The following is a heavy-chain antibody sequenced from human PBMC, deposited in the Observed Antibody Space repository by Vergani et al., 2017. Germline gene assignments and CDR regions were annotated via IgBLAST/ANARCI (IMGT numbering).Heavy chain of an antibody. CDR1: GFTFSNAW. Sequence: EVQLVESGGGLVKPGGSLRLSCAASGFTFSNAWISWVRQAPGKGLEWVGGIKSKTDGGTTDYAAPVKGRFTIPRDDSKLTRYLQMNSLKTEDTAVYYCTTDRVRGATDYWGQGTLVTVSS. CDR3: TTDRVRGATDY. V-gene: IGHV3-15*01. J-gene: IGHJ4*02. D-gene: IGHD3-10*01. CDR2: IKSKTDGGTT.